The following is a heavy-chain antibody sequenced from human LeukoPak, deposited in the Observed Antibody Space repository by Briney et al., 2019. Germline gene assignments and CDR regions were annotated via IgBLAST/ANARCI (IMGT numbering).Heavy chain of an antibody. J-gene: IGHJ4*02. CDR1: GYSFTNYW. CDR3: ARNYYDSSGYYYVALGSFDY. Sequence: GESLKISCKGSGYSFTNYWIGWVRQMPGKGLEWMGIINPGDSDTRYSPSFQGQVTISADKSISTAYLQWSSLKASDTAMYYCARNYYDSSGYYYVALGSFDYWGQGTLVTVSS. V-gene: IGHV5-51*01. D-gene: IGHD3-22*01. CDR2: INPGDSDT.